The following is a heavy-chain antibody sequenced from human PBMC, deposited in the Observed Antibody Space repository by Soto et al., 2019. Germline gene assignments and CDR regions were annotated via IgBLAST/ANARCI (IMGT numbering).Heavy chain of an antibody. CDR3: ARPSGIAASYYMDV. J-gene: IGHJ6*03. D-gene: IGHD6-13*01. Sequence: SETLSLTCTVSGGSISSYYWSWIRQPPGKGLEWIGYIYYSGSTNYNPSLKSRVTISVDTSKNQFSLKLSSVTAADTAVYYCARPSGIAASYYMDVWGKGTTVTVSS. CDR2: IYYSGST. V-gene: IGHV4-59*08. CDR1: GGSISSYY.